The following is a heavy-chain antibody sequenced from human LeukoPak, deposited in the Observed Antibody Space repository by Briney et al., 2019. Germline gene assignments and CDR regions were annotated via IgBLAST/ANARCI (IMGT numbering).Heavy chain of an antibody. CDR3: ARTRYCSSTSCFKYYFDY. D-gene: IGHD2-2*01. J-gene: IGHJ4*02. V-gene: IGHV3-48*03. CDR2: ISSGSTI. CDR1: GFTFSSYE. Sequence: GGSLRLSCAASGFTFSSYEMNWVRQAPGKGLEWVSYISSGSTIYYADSVKGRFTISRDNAKNSLYLQMNSLRAEDTAVYYCARTRYCSSTSCFKYYFDYWGQGTLVTVSS.